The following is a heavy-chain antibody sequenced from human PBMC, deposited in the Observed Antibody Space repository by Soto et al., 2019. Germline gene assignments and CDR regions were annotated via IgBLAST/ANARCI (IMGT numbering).Heavy chain of an antibody. V-gene: IGHV4-34*01. Sequence: SDTLSLTCAVYGGSLTDYLWTWIRQTPGKGLEWIGEINHIGESNHNPSLKSRVTISLDTSQNQFSLKLTSVTVADTAVYYCARDFGAGAHFDHWGQGSLVTVSS. CDR1: GGSLTDYL. CDR3: ARDFGAGAHFDH. D-gene: IGHD3-10*01. J-gene: IGHJ4*02. CDR2: INHIGES.